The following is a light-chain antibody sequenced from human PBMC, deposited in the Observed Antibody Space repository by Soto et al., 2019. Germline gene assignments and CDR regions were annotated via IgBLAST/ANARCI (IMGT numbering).Light chain of an antibody. CDR2: AAS. CDR3: QKYSSVPV. CDR1: QDIRNF. V-gene: IGKV1-27*01. J-gene: IGKJ3*01. Sequence: DFQRTKYPTSLSATVGDRVTITCRASQDIRNFVAWYQQKPGKAPKLLIYAASTLQSGVPSRFSGSGSGTDFTLTINSLQPEDVATYSCQKYSSVPVFGPGTKVEIK.